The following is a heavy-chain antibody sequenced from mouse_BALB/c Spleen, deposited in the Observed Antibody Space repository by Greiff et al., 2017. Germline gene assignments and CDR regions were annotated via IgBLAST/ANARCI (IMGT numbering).Heavy chain of an antibody. Sequence: EVQVVESGGGLVQPGESLKLSCESNEYSFPSYDMPWVRQTPGKRLELVAAINSDGGSTYYPDTMERRFIISRDNNKKTLCLQMSRLTSEDTALYYCTRHGEEYAMDYWGQGTSVTVSS. CDR1: EYSFPSYD. J-gene: IGHJ4*01. V-gene: IGHV5-2*01. CDR3: TRHGEEYAMDY. CDR2: INSDGGST.